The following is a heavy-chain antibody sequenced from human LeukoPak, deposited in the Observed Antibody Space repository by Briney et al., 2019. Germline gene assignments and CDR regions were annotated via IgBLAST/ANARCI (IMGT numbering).Heavy chain of an antibody. J-gene: IGHJ6*02. Sequence: GGSLRLSCAASGFTFSSYSMNWVRQAPGKGLEWVSSISSSSYIYYADSVKGRFTISRDNAKNSLYLQMNSLRAEDTAVYYCARELYDFWSGYYRNYGMDVWGQGTTVTVSS. CDR2: ISSSSYI. D-gene: IGHD3-3*01. CDR3: ARELYDFWSGYYRNYGMDV. CDR1: GFTFSSYS. V-gene: IGHV3-21*01.